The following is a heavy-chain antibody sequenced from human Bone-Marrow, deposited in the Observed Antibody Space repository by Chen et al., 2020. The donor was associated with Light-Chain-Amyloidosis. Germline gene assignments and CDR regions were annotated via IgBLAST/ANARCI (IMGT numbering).Heavy chain of an antibody. J-gene: IGHJ4*02. CDR3: AKGGSSWSAYLHY. V-gene: IGHV3-23*04. CDR1: GFTFSSYA. D-gene: IGHD6-13*01. CDR2: FGGSGDNT. Sequence: EVQLVESGGGLVQPGGSLRLSCVASGFTFSSYAINWVRPAPGKGLEWVSGFGGSGDNTYYADSVGGRVTMPRDNSKNTVLLQMNSLRAEDTSVYYCAKGGSSWSAYLHYWGQGTLVTVSS.